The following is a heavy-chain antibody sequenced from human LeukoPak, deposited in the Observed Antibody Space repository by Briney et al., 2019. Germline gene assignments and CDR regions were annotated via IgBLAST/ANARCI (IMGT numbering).Heavy chain of an antibody. J-gene: IGHJ5*02. CDR2: IYTSGST. V-gene: IGHV4-4*07. D-gene: IGHD5-18*01. CDR3: ARDLSRIQLWFGENWFDP. CDR1: GGSISSYY. Sequence: SETLSLTCTVSGGSISSYYWSWIRRPAGKGLEWIGRIYTSGSTNYNPSLKSRVTMSVDTSKNQFSLKLSSVTAADTAVYYCARDLSRIQLWFGENWFDPWGQGTLVTVSS.